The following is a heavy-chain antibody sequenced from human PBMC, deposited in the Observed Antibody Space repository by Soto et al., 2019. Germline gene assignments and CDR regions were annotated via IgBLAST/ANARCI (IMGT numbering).Heavy chain of an antibody. J-gene: IGHJ4*02. CDR1: GGSISSGGYY. CDR3: ARDRRKEYCSSTSCYVRPGYYFDY. CDR2: IYYSGST. D-gene: IGHD2-2*01. Sequence: PSETLSLTCTVSGGSISSGGYYWSWIRQHPGKGLEWIGYIYYSGSTYYNPSLKSRVTISVDTSKNQFSLKLSSVTAADTAVYYCARDRRKEYCSSTSCYVRPGYYFDYWGQGTLVTVSS. V-gene: IGHV4-31*03.